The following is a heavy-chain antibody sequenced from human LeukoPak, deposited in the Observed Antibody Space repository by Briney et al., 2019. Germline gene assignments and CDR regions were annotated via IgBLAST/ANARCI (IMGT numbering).Heavy chain of an antibody. D-gene: IGHD3-10*01. CDR1: GGSISSYY. V-gene: IGHV4-59*08. CDR3: ARLVGGGHFDY. J-gene: IGHJ4*02. CDR2: IYYSGST. Sequence: SETLSLTCTVSGGSISSYYWSWIRQPPGKGLEWIGYIYYSGSTNYNPSLKSRVTISVDTSKNQFSLKLSSVTAADTAVYYCARLVGGGHFDYWGQGTLVTVSS.